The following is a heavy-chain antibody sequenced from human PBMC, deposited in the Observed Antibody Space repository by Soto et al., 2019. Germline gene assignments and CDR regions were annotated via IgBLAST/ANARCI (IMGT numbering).Heavy chain of an antibody. J-gene: IGHJ5*02. D-gene: IGHD6-13*01. Sequence: QVTLKESGPVLVNPTETLTLTCTVYGFSLSNARMGVSWIRQPPGKALEWLAHIFSNDEKSYSTSLKSRLTISKDTSKSQVVLTMTNMVPVDTATYYCARVLSSSWYFGVDPWGHGTLVTVSS. CDR3: ARVLSSSWYFGVDP. V-gene: IGHV2-26*01. CDR2: IFSNDEK. CDR1: GFSLSNARMG.